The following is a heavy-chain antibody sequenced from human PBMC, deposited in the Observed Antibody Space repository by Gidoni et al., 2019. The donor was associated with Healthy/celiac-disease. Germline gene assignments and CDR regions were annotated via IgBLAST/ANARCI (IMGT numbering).Heavy chain of an antibody. CDR2: ISGSGGST. J-gene: IGHJ4*02. CDR1: GFTFSSYA. CDR3: AKVPLNSPEAIQLWGTNYFDY. V-gene: IGHV3-23*01. D-gene: IGHD5-18*01. Sequence: EVQLLESGGGLVQPGGSLRLSCAASGFTFSSYAMSWVRQAPGKGLEWVSAISGSGGSTYYADSVKGRFTISRDNSKNTLYLQMNSLRAEDTAVYYCAKVPLNSPEAIQLWGTNYFDYWGQGTLVTVSS.